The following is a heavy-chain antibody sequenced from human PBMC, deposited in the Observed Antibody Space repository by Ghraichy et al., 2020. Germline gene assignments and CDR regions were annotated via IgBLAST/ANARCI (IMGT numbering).Heavy chain of an antibody. J-gene: IGHJ4*02. CDR2: IYYSGST. D-gene: IGHD2/OR15-2a*01. CDR1: DDSISSGFYS. V-gene: IGHV4-30-2*01. CDR3: ARGGLSLDY. Sequence: SETLSLTCAVSDDSISSGFYSWSWIRQPPGKGLEWIGYIYYSGSTYYNPALKSRVTLSVDKSKNQFSLKLTSVSAADTAVYYCARGGLSLDYWGQGTLVTVSS.